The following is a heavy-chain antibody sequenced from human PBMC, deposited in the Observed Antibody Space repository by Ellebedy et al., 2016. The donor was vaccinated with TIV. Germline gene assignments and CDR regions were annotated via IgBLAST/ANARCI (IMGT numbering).Heavy chain of an antibody. Sequence: AASVKVSCKASGYTFTKYPMHWLRQAPGQGLEWMGWLNTDNGDTKYLQKFQGRVTFTTDTSASTAYMELSSLRSEDTDIYYCARDLGSTTWYGDAFDIWGQGTMVTVSS. V-gene: IGHV1-3*04. J-gene: IGHJ3*02. D-gene: IGHD6-13*01. CDR1: GYTFTKYP. CDR2: LNTDNGDT. CDR3: ARDLGSTTWYGDAFDI.